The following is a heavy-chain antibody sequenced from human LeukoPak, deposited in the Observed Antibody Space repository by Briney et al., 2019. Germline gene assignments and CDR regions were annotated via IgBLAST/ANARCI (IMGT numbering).Heavy chain of an antibody. Sequence: SETLSLTCAVSGGSIRSYYWSWIREPPGKGLEWIVYIYYSGSTHHNPSLKSRVTISVDTSKNQFSLKLSSVTAADTAVYYCARYVWGSYPTFEDYWGQGTLVTVSS. CDR1: GGSIRSYY. J-gene: IGHJ4*02. CDR2: IYYSGST. CDR3: ARYVWGSYPTFEDY. D-gene: IGHD3-16*02. V-gene: IGHV4-59*01.